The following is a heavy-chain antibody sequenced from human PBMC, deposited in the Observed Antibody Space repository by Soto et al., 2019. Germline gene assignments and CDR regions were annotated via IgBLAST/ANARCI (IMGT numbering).Heavy chain of an antibody. V-gene: IGHV2-5*02. CDR1: GFSLSSPAVG. CDR3: AHGSGWLSDY. Sequence: QITLKESGPTLVKPTQTLTLTCTFSGFSLSSPAVGVNWIRQPPGKALERLALIYWDDDKQYSPSLRSRLTITKDTSKNQVVLTMTNMDPVDTATYYCAHGSGWLSDYWGQGTLVTVSS. J-gene: IGHJ4*02. CDR2: IYWDDDK. D-gene: IGHD6-19*01.